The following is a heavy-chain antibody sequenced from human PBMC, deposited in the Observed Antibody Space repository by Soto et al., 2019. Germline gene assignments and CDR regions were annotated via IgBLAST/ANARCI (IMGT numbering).Heavy chain of an antibody. J-gene: IGHJ4*02. CDR3: ARDFAVGEPLY. Sequence: GGSLRLSCAASGFTFSSYGMHWVRQAPGKGLEWVAVIWYDGSNKYYADSVKGRFTISRDNSKNTLYLQMNSLRAEDTAVYYCARDFAVGEPLYWGQGTLVTVSS. D-gene: IGHD1-26*01. CDR1: GFTFSSYG. V-gene: IGHV3-33*08. CDR2: IWYDGSNK.